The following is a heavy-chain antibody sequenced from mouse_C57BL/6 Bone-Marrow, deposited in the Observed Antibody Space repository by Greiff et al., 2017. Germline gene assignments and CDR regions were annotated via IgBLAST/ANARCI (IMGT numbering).Heavy chain of an antibody. CDR2: IDPSDSYT. V-gene: IGHV1-59*01. CDR3: AREDDYDGYYAMDY. CDR1: GYTFTSYW. Sequence: VQLQQPGAELVRPGTSVKLSCKASGYTFTSYWMPWVKQRPGQGLEWIGVIDPSDSYTNYNQKFKGKATLTVDTSSSTAYMQLSSLTSEDSAVYYCAREDDYDGYYAMDYWGQGTSVTVSS. J-gene: IGHJ4*01. D-gene: IGHD2-4*01.